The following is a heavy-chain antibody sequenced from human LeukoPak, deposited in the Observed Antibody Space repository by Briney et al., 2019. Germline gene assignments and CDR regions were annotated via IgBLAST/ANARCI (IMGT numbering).Heavy chain of an antibody. CDR2: INPDGSVT. Sequence: GGSLRLSXVASGFTFSSYWMHWVRQDPGKGLVWVSRINPDGSVTCYADSVKGRFTVSRDNAKNTLYLQMNSLRAEDTAIYYCTRNFDYGDYLWGQGTLVTVSS. CDR1: GFTFSSYW. CDR3: TRNFDYGDYL. J-gene: IGHJ5*02. D-gene: IGHD4-17*01. V-gene: IGHV3-74*01.